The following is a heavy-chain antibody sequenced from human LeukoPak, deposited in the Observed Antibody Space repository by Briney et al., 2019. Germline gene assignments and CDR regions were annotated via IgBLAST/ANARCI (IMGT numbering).Heavy chain of an antibody. CDR2: ISSSSSYI. D-gene: IGHD3-9*01. CDR1: GFTFSSYG. CDR3: ARDYYDILTGYILLDKEGDYYFDY. V-gene: IGHV3-21*01. Sequence: AGGSLRLSCAASGFTFSSYGMHWVRQAPGKGLEWVSSISSSSSYIYYADSVKGRFTISRDNAKSSLYLQMNSLRAEDTAVYYCARDYYDILTGYILLDKEGDYYFDYWGQGTLVTVSS. J-gene: IGHJ4*02.